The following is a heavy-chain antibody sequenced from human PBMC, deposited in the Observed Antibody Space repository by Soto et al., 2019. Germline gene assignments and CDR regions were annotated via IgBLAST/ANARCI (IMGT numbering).Heavy chain of an antibody. CDR2: ISSSSSTI. V-gene: IGHV3-48*01. D-gene: IGHD6-6*01. J-gene: IGHJ4*02. Sequence: PGGSLRLSCAASGFTFSSYSMNWVRQAPGKGLEWVSYISSSSSTIYYADSVKGRFTISRDNAKNSLYLQMNSLRAEDTAVYYCASFSAVAARSPVPFDYWGQGTLVTVSS. CDR1: GFTFSSYS. CDR3: ASFSAVAARSPVPFDY.